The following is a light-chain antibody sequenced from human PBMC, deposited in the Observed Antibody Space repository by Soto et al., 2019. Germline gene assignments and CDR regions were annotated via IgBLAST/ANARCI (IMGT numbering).Light chain of an antibody. Sequence: LAQPPSASGSPGQSVTISCTGTSSDVGGYNYVSWYQQRPGKAPKLIIYEVTKRPSGVPDRFSGSKSGNTAPLTVSGLQAEDEADYYCTSYAGRNNLGVFGTGTKV. CDR1: SSDVGGYNY. CDR3: TSYAGRNNLGV. CDR2: EVT. J-gene: IGLJ1*01. V-gene: IGLV2-8*01.